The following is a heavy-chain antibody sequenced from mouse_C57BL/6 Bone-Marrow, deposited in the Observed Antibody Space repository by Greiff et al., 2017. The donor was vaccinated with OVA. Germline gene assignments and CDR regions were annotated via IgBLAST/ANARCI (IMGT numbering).Heavy chain of an antibody. J-gene: IGHJ1*03. CDR2: ISYDGSN. Sequence: EVKVEESGPGLVKPSQSLSLTCSVTGYSITSGYYWNWIRQFPGNKLEWMGYISYDGSNNYNPSLKNRISITRDTSKNQFFLKLNSVTTEDTATYYCARDYYGSRVWGTGTTVTVSS. CDR3: ARDYYGSRV. V-gene: IGHV3-6*01. D-gene: IGHD1-1*01. CDR1: GYSITSGYY.